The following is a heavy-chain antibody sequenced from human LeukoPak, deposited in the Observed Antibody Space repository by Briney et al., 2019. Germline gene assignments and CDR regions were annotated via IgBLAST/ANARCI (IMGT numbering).Heavy chain of an antibody. CDR1: GDSVSSKSAA. CDR3: AILGPPADC. J-gene: IGHJ1*01. CDR2: TYYRSKWNN. D-gene: IGHD3/OR15-3a*01. Sequence: SQTLSLTCALSGDSVSSKSAAWNWIRQSPSRGLEWLGRTYYRSKWNNEYAVSLKGRITINPDISKNQFSLQLNSVTPEDTAVYYCAILGPPADCWGQGTLVTVSS. V-gene: IGHV6-1*01.